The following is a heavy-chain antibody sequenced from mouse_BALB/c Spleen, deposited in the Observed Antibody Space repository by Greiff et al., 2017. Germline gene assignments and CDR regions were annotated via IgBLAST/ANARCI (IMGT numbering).Heavy chain of an antibody. V-gene: IGHV1-7*01. CDR3: AREESPYFDY. CDR1: GYTFTSYW. Sequence: QVQLQQSGAELAKPGASVKMSCKASGYTFTSYWMHWVKQRPGQGLEWIGYINPSTGYTEYNQKFKDKATLTADKSSSTAYMQLSSLTSEDSAVYYCAREESPYFDYWGQGTTLTVSS. J-gene: IGHJ2*01. CDR2: INPSTGYT.